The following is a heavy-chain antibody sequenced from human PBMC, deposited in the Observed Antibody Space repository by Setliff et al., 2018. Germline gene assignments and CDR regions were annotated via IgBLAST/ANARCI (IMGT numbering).Heavy chain of an antibody. Sequence: SETLSLTCTVSDGSIRSGDYWGWIRQHPGKGLEWIGYIHHTGTTFYNPSLRSRVTISVDTSKNQFSLKLDSVIVADTAVYYCASNPFNSGPPYYFDYWGQGTLVTVPQ. CDR3: ASNPFNSGPPYYFDY. D-gene: IGHD6-19*01. J-gene: IGHJ4*02. V-gene: IGHV4-31*03. CDR1: DGSIRSGDY. CDR2: IHHTGTT.